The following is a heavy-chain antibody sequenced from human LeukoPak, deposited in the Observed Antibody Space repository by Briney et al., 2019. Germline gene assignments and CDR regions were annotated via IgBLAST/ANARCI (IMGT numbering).Heavy chain of an antibody. CDR1: GGSISSYY. CDR3: ARNIVVVPAAIGSHAFDI. V-gene: IGHV4-59*01. CDR2: IYYSGST. J-gene: IGHJ3*02. Sequence: PSETLSLTCTVSGGSISSYYWSWTRQPPGKGLEWIGYIYYSGSTNYNPSLKSRVTISVDTSKNQFSLKLSSVTAADTAVYYCARNIVVVPAAIGSHAFDIWGQGTMVTVSS. D-gene: IGHD2-2*01.